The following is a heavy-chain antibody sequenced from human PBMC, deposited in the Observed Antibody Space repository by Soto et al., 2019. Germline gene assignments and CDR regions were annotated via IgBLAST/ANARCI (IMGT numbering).Heavy chain of an antibody. Sequence: PSETLSLTCTASGGSISSGDYYWSWIRQPPGKGLEWIGYIYYSGSTYYNPSLKSRVTISVDTSKNQFSLKLSSVTAADTAVYYCARAIGSGSYYNVVRYYYYYGMDVWGQGTTVTVSS. CDR2: IYYSGST. CDR3: ARAIGSGSYYNVVRYYYYYGMDV. D-gene: IGHD3-10*01. CDR1: GGSISSGDYY. J-gene: IGHJ6*02. V-gene: IGHV4-30-4*01.